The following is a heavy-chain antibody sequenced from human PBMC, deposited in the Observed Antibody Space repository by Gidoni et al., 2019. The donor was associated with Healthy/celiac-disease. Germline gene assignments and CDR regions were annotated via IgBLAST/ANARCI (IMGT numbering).Heavy chain of an antibody. V-gene: IGHV4-39*01. D-gene: IGHD3-10*01. J-gene: IGHJ5*02. CDR2: IYYSGST. Sequence: QLQLQESGPGLVKPSETLSLTCTVSGCSISSSSYYWGWIRQPPGKGLEWIGSIYYSGSTYYNPSLKSRVTISVDTSKNQFSLKLSSVTAADTAVYYCARQRRDGSGSYCWFDPWGQGTLVTVSS. CDR1: GCSISSSSYY. CDR3: ARQRRDGSGSYCWFDP.